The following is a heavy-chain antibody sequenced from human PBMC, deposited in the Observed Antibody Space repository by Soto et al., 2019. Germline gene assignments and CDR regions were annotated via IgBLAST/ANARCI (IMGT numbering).Heavy chain of an antibody. J-gene: IGHJ2*01. Sequence: VGSLRLSCAASGFTFSSYEMNWVRQAPGKGLEWVSYISSSGSTIYYADSVKGRFTISRDNAKNSLYLQMNSLRAEDTAVYYCARDHNVLMVYALDLWGRGTLVTVSS. CDR2: ISSSGSTI. V-gene: IGHV3-48*03. CDR1: GFTFSSYE. CDR3: ARDHNVLMVYALDL. D-gene: IGHD2-8*01.